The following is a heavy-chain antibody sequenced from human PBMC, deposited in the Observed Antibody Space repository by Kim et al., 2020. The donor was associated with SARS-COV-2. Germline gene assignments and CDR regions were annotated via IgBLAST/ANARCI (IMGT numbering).Heavy chain of an antibody. V-gene: IGHV6-1*01. J-gene: IGHJ4*02. CDR3: ARAAGGQSGLDF. Sequence: SQTLSLTCVISGDSVSSNIATWNWVRQSPSRGLEWLGRTYYRSRWLNEYATSVKSRITINPDTPKNQFSLQLSSVTPEDTAVYYCARAAGGQSGLDFWGQGTLVTVS. CDR1: GDSVSSNIAT. D-gene: IGHD6-13*01. CDR2: TYYRSRWLN.